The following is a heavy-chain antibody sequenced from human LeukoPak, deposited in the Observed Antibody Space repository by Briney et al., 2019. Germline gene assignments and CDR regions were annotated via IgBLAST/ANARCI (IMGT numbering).Heavy chain of an antibody. V-gene: IGHV4-59*01. CDR3: ARGGSGRTYYYYYMDV. CDR2: IYYSGST. CDR1: GGSFSGYY. J-gene: IGHJ6*03. D-gene: IGHD2-15*01. Sequence: SETLSLTCAVYGGSFSGYYWSWIRQPPGKGLEWIGYIYYSGSTNYNPSLKSRVTISVDTSKNQFSLKLSSVTAADTAVYYCARGGSGRTYYYYYMDVWGEGTTVTVSS.